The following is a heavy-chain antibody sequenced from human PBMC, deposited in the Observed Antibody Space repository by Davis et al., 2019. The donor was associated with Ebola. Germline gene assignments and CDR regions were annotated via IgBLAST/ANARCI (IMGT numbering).Heavy chain of an antibody. J-gene: IGHJ6*02. CDR3: ANAPTTVTTLGMDV. V-gene: IGHV3-30*02. D-gene: IGHD4-11*01. Sequence: GGSLRLSCAASGFTFSSYGMHWVCQAPGKGLEWVAVIWYDGSNKYYADSVKGRFTISRDNSKNTLYLQMNSLRAEDTAVYYCANAPTTVTTLGMDVWGQGTTVTVSS. CDR1: GFTFSSYG. CDR2: IWYDGSNK.